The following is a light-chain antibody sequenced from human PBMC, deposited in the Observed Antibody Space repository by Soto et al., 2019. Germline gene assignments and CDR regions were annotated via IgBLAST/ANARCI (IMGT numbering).Light chain of an antibody. Sequence: KSPSPRSATLGDTVTIACRASQRISGWLAWHQQKPGKAPKLLIYDVSALTRGVPPRFSCSGAGTECTLTISSLQPEDVVTACCPQYDSFPVTFCQGTKVDI. V-gene: IGKV1-5*01. J-gene: IGKJ1*01. CDR2: DVS. CDR3: PQYDSFPVT. CDR1: QRISGW.